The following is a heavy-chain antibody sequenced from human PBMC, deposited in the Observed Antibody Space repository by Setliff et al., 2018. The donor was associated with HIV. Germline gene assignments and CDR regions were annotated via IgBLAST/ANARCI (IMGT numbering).Heavy chain of an antibody. CDR2: IYYSGST. Sequence: SETLSLTCNVSGGSISGYYWSWVRQPPGKGLEWIGYIYYSGSTNYNPSLRSRVTISVDTSKNQVSLRLTSVTSAGTALYYCARESQQYYDIFTGFNYYYGMDVWGRGITVTVSS. J-gene: IGHJ6*02. CDR1: GGSISGYY. V-gene: IGHV4-59*01. CDR3: ARESQQYYDIFTGFNYYYGMDV. D-gene: IGHD3-9*01.